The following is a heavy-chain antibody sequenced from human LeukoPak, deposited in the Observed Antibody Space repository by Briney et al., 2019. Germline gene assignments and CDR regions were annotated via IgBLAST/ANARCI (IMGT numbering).Heavy chain of an antibody. V-gene: IGHV3-48*03. J-gene: IGHJ3*02. CDR1: GFIFSSFE. CDR2: INSGGTNI. Sequence: GGSLRLSCAASGFIFSSFEMIWVRQAPGKGLEWVSYINSGGTNIQYADSVKGRFTISRDNAKNSLYLQINALKAGDTAVYYCARDGGPITLHYALDTWGQGTMVTVSS. CDR3: ARDGGPITLHYALDT. D-gene: IGHD1-14*01.